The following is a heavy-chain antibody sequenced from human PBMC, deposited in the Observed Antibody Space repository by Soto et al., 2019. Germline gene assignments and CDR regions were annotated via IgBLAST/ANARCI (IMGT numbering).Heavy chain of an antibody. CDR2: IRSSSSYI. D-gene: IGHD3-22*01. J-gene: IGHJ6*02. V-gene: IGHV3-21*06. CDR1: GFPFSGFS. CDR3: ARARDSSCYFVGYFYGMDV. Sequence: PGGSLRLSCATSGFPFSGFSMNWVRQSPGKGLEWVSSIRSSSSYIYYADSVKGRFTISRDNAKNSLYLQMNSLRAEDTAVYYSARARDSSCYFVGYFYGMDVWGQGITVTIYS.